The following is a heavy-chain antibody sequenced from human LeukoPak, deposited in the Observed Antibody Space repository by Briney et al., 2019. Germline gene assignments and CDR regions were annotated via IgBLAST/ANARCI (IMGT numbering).Heavy chain of an antibody. D-gene: IGHD1-26*01. CDR3: ARDNGAGRFDP. CDR1: GFTFSRYW. J-gene: IGHJ5*02. V-gene: IGHV3-74*01. CDR2: INSDGSST. Sequence: GSLRLSCAASGFTFSRYWMHWVRQAPGKGLVWVSRINSDGSSTTYADSVKGRFTISRDNARNTLYLQMNSLRAEDTALYYCARDNGAGRFDPWGQGTLVTVSS.